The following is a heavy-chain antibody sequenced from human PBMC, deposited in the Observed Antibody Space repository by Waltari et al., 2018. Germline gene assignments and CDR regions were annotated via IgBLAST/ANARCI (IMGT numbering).Heavy chain of an antibody. Sequence: EVQLLESGGGLVQPGGSLRLSCAASGLPFSRATMSWVRQAPGKGLEWVSAVTADSGNTYYADSVKGRFTISRDNSKNTLYLQMNSLRAEDTAIYYCAKDLRGPEAGTWYFDLWGRGTLVTVSS. CDR2: VTADSGNT. CDR1: GLPFSRAT. J-gene: IGHJ2*01. V-gene: IGHV3-23*01. CDR3: AKDLRGPEAGTWYFDL. D-gene: IGHD6-13*01.